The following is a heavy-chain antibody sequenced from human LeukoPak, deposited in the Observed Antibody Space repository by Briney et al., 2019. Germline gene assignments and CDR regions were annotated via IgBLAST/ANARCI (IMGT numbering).Heavy chain of an antibody. Sequence: GGSLRLSCAASGFTVSSNYMSWVRQAPGKGLEWVSVIYSGGSTYYADSVKGRFTISRDNSKNTLYLQMNSLRAEDTAVYYCASHYYDFWSGYPHHFDYWGQGTLVTVSS. J-gene: IGHJ4*02. CDR2: IYSGGST. CDR3: ASHYYDFWSGYPHHFDY. D-gene: IGHD3-3*01. CDR1: GFTVSSNY. V-gene: IGHV3-53*01.